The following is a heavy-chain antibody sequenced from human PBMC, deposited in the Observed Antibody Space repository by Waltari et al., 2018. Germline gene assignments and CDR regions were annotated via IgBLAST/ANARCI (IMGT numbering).Heavy chain of an antibody. CDR1: GGSFSGYY. CDR2: SDHSGSP. Sequence: QVQLQQWGAGLLKPSETLSLTCAVYGGSFSGYYWSWIRQPPGKGLEWIGESDHSGSPHDNPALKSRVTRSVDTSKNQFSLKLGSVTAADTAVYYCAVTAGWLLPSYAFDIWGQGTMVTVSS. V-gene: IGHV4-34*01. J-gene: IGHJ3*02. CDR3: AVTAGWLLPSYAFDI. D-gene: IGHD3-9*01.